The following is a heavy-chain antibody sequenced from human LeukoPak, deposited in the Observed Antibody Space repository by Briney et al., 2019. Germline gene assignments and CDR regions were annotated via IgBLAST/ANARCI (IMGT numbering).Heavy chain of an antibody. Sequence: GGSLRLSCAASAFTFDDYAMHWVRQAPGKGLEWVSGISWNSGSIGYADSVKGRFTISRDNAKNSLYLQMNSLRAEDTALYYCAKDKRPIAVAGGYFDYWGQGTLVTVSS. D-gene: IGHD6-19*01. CDR1: AFTFDDYA. CDR2: ISWNSGSI. V-gene: IGHV3-9*01. J-gene: IGHJ4*02. CDR3: AKDKRPIAVAGGYFDY.